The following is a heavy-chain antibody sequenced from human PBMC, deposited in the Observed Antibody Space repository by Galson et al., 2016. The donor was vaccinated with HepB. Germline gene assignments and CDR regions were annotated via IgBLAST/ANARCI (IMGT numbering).Heavy chain of an antibody. CDR3: ARDLSGSYYFDYYYMDV. J-gene: IGHJ6*03. CDR1: GFTFSSYN. D-gene: IGHD3-10*01. Sequence: SLRLSCAASGFTFSSYNMNWVRQAPGKGLEWVSYISSTSRTINYADSVKGRFTISGDNAKNSLYVQMNSLRDEDTAVYYCARDLSGSYYFDYYYMDVWGKGTTVTVSS. V-gene: IGHV3-48*02. CDR2: ISSTSRTI.